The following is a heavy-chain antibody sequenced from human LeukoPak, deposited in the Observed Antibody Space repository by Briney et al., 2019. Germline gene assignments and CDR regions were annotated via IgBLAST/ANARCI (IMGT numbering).Heavy chain of an antibody. J-gene: IGHJ4*02. Sequence: PSETLSLTCTVSGGSISSGGYYWSWIRQHPGKGLEWIGYIYYSGSTYYNPSLKSRVTISVDTSKNQFSLKLSSVTAADTAVYYCARIDYGDYVLLDYWGQGTLVTVSS. CDR3: ARIDYGDYVLLDY. CDR1: GGSISSGGYY. V-gene: IGHV4-31*03. CDR2: IYYSGST. D-gene: IGHD4-17*01.